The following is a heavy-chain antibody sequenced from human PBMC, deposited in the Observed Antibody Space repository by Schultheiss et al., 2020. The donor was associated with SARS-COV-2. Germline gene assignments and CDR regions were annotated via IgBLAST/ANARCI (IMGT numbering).Heavy chain of an antibody. CDR1: GFTFSSYS. CDR2: ISYDGSNK. V-gene: IGHV3-30*03. D-gene: IGHD3-16*01. J-gene: IGHJ6*03. Sequence: GGSLRLSCAASGFTFSSYSMNWVRQAPGKGLEWVAVISYDGSNKYYADSVKGRFTISRDNAKNSLYLQMNSLRAEDTAVYYCARGGGENYYYYMDVWGKGTTVTVSS. CDR3: ARGGGENYYYYMDV.